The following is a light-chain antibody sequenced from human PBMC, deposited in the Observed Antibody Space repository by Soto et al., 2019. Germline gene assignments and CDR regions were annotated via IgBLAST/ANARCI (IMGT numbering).Light chain of an antibody. CDR1: SSDVGGYNY. J-gene: IGLJ1*01. CDR3: TSYAGGNNV. Sequence: QSALTQPPSASGSPGQSVTISCTGTSSDVGGYNYVSWYQQYPGKVPKLMIFEVNNRPSGVSDRFSGSKSGNTASLTVSGLQAEDEADYYCTSYAGGNNVFGTGTKLTVL. V-gene: IGLV2-8*01. CDR2: EVN.